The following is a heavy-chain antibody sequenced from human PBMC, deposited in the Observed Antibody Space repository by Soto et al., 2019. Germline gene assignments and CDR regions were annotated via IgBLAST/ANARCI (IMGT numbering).Heavy chain of an antibody. CDR1: GFTFTIFA. V-gene: IGHV3-23*01. D-gene: IGHD6-19*01. CDR3: TSFRHGVAGTENFAY. J-gene: IGHJ4*02. CDR2: ISGSGGTT. Sequence: GGSLRLSCTASGFTFTIFAMSWVRQAPGKGLEWVSVISGSGGTTYYADSVKGRFTISRDNSRNTLYLQMSSLRTEDTAVYFCTSFRHGVAGTENFAYWGQGTLVTVSS.